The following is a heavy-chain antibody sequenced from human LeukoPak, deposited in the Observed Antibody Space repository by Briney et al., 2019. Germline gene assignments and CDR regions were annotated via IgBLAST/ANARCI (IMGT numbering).Heavy chain of an antibody. V-gene: IGHV3-23*01. CDR3: ASRQDLGWHYDN. Sequence: GGSLRLSCAAPGFTFSSYAMSWVRQAPGKGLEWVSGFSRGGSITNYADSVKGRFTISRDISKNTLYLQMNSLRAEDTAVYYCASRQDLGWHYDNWGQGTLVTVSS. J-gene: IGHJ4*02. CDR1: GFTFSSYA. D-gene: IGHD6-19*01. CDR2: FSRGGSIT.